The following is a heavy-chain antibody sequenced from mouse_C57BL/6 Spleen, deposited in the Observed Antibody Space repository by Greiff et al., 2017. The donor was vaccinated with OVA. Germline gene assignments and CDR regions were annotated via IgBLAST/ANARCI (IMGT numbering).Heavy chain of an antibody. Sequence: QVQLQQSGAELVRPGASVTLSCKASGYPFTDYEMHWVKQTPVHGLEWIGAIDPETGGTASNQKFKGKAILTADKSSSTAYMELRSLTSEDSAVYYCTRGNYDYDKAWFAYWGQGTLVTVSA. CDR1: GYPFTDYE. J-gene: IGHJ3*01. CDR3: TRGNYDYDKAWFAY. D-gene: IGHD2-4*01. CDR2: IDPETGGT. V-gene: IGHV1-15*01.